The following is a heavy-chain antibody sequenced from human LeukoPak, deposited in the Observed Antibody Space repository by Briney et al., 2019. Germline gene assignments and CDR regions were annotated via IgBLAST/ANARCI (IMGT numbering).Heavy chain of an antibody. CDR2: ISHDGSYE. D-gene: IGHD3-10*01. CDR3: AKDGLWFGDLTYFDY. CDR1: GFDFSGYG. J-gene: IGHJ4*02. Sequence: GRSLRLSCAASGFDFSGYGMHWVRQAPGKGLEWVAVISHDGSYEYYADSMKGRFTISRDTSKNTLYLQMNSLRAEDTAVYYCAKDGLWFGDLTYFDYWGQGVLVTVSS. V-gene: IGHV3-30*18.